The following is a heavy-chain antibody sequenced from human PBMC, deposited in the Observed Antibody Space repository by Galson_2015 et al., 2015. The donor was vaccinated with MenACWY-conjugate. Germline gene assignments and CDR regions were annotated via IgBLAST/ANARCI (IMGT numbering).Heavy chain of an antibody. J-gene: IGHJ4*02. CDR1: GFTFSSYE. CDR2: ISSSGFTI. V-gene: IGHV3-48*03. CDR3: AREASGYNRHQDY. Sequence: SLRLSCAASGFTFSSYEMNWVRQAPGKGLEWVSYISSSGFTIYYADSVKGRFTISRDNAKNSLSLQMNSLRAEDTAVYYCAREASGYNRHQDYGGQGTLVTVSS. D-gene: IGHD6-13*01.